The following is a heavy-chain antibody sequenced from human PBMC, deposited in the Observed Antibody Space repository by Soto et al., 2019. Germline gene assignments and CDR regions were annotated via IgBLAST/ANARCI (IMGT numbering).Heavy chain of an antibody. CDR1: GYTFTSYD. V-gene: IGHV1-8*01. CDR2: MNPNSGNT. Sequence: QVRLVQSGAEVKKPGASVKVSCKASGYTFTSYDINWVRQATGQGLEWVGWMNPNSGNTGYAQKFQGRVTLTRNTSISTAYMELSSLRSEDTAVYYCAREHSNSWRFDYWGQGTLVTVSS. D-gene: IGHD6-13*01. J-gene: IGHJ4*02. CDR3: AREHSNSWRFDY.